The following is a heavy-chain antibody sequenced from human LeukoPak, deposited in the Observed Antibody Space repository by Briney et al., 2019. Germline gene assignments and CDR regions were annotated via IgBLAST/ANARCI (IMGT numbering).Heavy chain of an antibody. CDR3: ARDWPTIAAAGTIPEYFQH. Sequence: PGGSLRLSCAASGFTFSSYAMSWVRQAPGKGLEWVSDISSSAGSTYYADSVKGRFTISRDNAKNSLYLQMNSLRAEDTAVYYCARDWPTIAAAGTIPEYFQHWGQGTLVTVSS. CDR2: ISSSAGST. CDR1: GFTFSSYA. V-gene: IGHV3-23*01. D-gene: IGHD6-13*01. J-gene: IGHJ1*01.